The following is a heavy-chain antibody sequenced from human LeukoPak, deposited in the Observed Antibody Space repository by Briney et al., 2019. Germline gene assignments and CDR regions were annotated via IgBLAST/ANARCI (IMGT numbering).Heavy chain of an antibody. Sequence: GESLKISCKGSGYSFTSYWIGWVRQMPGKGLEWMGIIYPGDSDTRYSPSFQGQVTISADKSISTAYLQWSSLKASDTAMYYCASSTSPEYDLYYYYYMDVWGKGTTVTVSS. J-gene: IGHJ6*03. CDR1: GYSFTSYW. D-gene: IGHD1-14*01. V-gene: IGHV5-51*01. CDR3: ASSTSPEYDLYYYYYMDV. CDR2: IYPGDSDT.